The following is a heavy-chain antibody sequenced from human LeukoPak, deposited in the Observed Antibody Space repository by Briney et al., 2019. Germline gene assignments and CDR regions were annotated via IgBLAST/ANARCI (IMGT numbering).Heavy chain of an antibody. D-gene: IGHD3-10*01. CDR2: IKQDGSDK. CDR1: GFTFSNHW. Sequence: GGSLRLSCAASGFTFSNHWMTWVRQSPGKGLEWVAIIKQDGSDKYYVDSVKGRFTISRDNAKNSLYLQMSSLRAEDTAVYYCARGGHRQKEFWGQGTLVTVSS. V-gene: IGHV3-7*01. J-gene: IGHJ4*02. CDR3: ARGGHRQKEF.